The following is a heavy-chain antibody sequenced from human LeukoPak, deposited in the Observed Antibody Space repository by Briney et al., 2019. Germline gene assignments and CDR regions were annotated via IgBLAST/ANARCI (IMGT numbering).Heavy chain of an antibody. D-gene: IGHD3-9*01. J-gene: IGHJ5*02. V-gene: IGHV4-31*03. CDR3: ARVPRGDILTGREGNWFDP. CDR1: GGSISSGGYY. Sequence: SQTLSLTCTVSGGSISSGGYYWSWIRQHPGKGWEWIGNIYYSGSTYYNPSLKSRVTISVDTSKNQFSLKLSSVTAADTAVYYCARVPRGDILTGREGNWFDPWGQGTLVTVSS. CDR2: IYYSGST.